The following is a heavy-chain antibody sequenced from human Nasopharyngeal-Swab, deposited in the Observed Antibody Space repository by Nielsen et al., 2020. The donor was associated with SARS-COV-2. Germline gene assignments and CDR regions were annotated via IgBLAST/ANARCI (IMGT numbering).Heavy chain of an antibody. J-gene: IGHJ4*02. Sequence: GASLKISCKGSGYSFSSYWIGWVRQMPGKGLEWMGIMYPRDSDTRYSPSLHGQVTISADKSISTAYLQWSSLKASDTAMYYCATAYNGNYYWDYWGQGTLVTVSS. CDR1: GYSFSSYW. CDR3: ATAYNGNYYWDY. V-gene: IGHV5-51*01. CDR2: MYPRDSDT. D-gene: IGHD1-7*01.